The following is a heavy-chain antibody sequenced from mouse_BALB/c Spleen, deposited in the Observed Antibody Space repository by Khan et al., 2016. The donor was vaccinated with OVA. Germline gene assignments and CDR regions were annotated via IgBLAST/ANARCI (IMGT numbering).Heavy chain of an antibody. CDR3: ARDYGSLYWYFDV. D-gene: IGHD1-1*01. CDR2: IYYSGTV. Sequence: VQLKQSGPGLVKPSQTVSLTCTVTGISITSGNYRWSWIQQFPGNKLEWIGNIYYSGTVTYNPSLTSRTTITRDTSKNQFFLEMNSLTAEDTATYDCARDYGSLYWYFDVWGAGTTVTVSS. J-gene: IGHJ1*01. CDR1: GISITSGNYR. V-gene: IGHV3-5*02.